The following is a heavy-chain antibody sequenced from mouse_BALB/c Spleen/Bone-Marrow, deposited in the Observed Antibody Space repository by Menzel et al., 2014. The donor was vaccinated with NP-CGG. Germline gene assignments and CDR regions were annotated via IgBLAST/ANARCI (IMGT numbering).Heavy chain of an antibody. CDR1: GYSFTGYF. CDR3: GGVRLDY. CDR2: INPYNGDT. Sequence: EVMLVESGPELVKPGASVKIFCKASGYSFTGYFMNWVKQSHGKSLEWIGRINPYNGDTFYNQKFKGKATLTVVKSSSTAHMELLSLTSEDSAVYYCGGVRLDYWGQGTTLTVSS. V-gene: IGHV1-37*01. D-gene: IGHD2-14*01. J-gene: IGHJ2*01.